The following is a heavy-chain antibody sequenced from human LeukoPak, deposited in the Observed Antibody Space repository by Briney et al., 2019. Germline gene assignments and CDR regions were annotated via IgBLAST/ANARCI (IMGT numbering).Heavy chain of an antibody. J-gene: IGHJ4*02. CDR2: ISSDSSTI. CDR3: VALVSSFDY. V-gene: IGHV3-48*04. Sequence: GGSLRLSCAASGFTFSSYRMNWVRQAPGKGLEWVSYISSDSSTIHYADSVKGRFTISRDNARNSLYLQMNSLRAEDTAGYYCVALVSSFDYWGQGTLVTVSS. CDR1: GFTFSSYR.